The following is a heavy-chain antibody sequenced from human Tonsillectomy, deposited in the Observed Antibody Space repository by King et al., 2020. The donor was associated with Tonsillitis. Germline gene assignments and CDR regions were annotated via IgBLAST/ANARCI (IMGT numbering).Heavy chain of an antibody. CDR1: GFTFSSYS. J-gene: IGHJ4*02. D-gene: IGHD3-16*01. V-gene: IGHV3-21*01. Sequence: VQLVESGGGLVKPGGSLRLSCAASGFTFSSYSMNWVRQAPGKGLDWVSSIIGSLTYIYYADSLKGRFTISRDNAKKSLYLQMNSLRAEDTAVYYCAREEGEGFDYWGQGTLVAVSS. CDR2: IIGSLTYI. CDR3: AREEGEGFDY.